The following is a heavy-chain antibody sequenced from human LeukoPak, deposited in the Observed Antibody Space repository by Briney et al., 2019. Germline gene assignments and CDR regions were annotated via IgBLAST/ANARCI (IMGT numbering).Heavy chain of an antibody. CDR1: GGSISSYY. D-gene: IGHD2-2*02. J-gene: IGHJ4*02. CDR2: IYYSGST. Sequence: SETLSLTCTVSGGSISSYYWNWIRQPPGKGLEWIGYIYYSGSTNYNPSLKSRVTISVDTSKNQFSLKLSSVTAADTAVYYCARGGYCSSTRCYTSFFLDYWGQGTLVTVSS. CDR3: ARGGYCSSTRCYTSFFLDY. V-gene: IGHV4-59*08.